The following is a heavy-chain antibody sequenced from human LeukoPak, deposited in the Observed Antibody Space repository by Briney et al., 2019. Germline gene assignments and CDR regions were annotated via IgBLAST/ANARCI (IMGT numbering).Heavy chain of an antibody. CDR3: ARRLSNSYHGMDV. D-gene: IGHD5-24*01. CDR1: GGSISSYY. CDR2: IYYSGST. Sequence: SETLTLTCTVSGGSISSYYWSWIRQPPGKGLEWIGYIYYSGSTNYNPSLKSRVTISVDTSKNQFSLKLSSVTAADTAVYYCARRLSNSYHGMDVWGQGTTVTVSS. V-gene: IGHV4-59*08. J-gene: IGHJ6*02.